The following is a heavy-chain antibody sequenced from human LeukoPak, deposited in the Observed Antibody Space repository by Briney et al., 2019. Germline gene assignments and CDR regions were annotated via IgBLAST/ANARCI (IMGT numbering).Heavy chain of an antibody. V-gene: IGHV4-61*02. CDR3: ARDSDYYDSSGYRI. D-gene: IGHD3-22*01. Sequence: SQTLSLTCTVSGGSISSGSYYWSWIRQPAGKGLEWIGRIYTSGSTNYNPSLKSRVTISVDTSKNQFSLKLSSVTAADTAVYYSARDSDYYDSSGYRIWGQGTLVTVSS. J-gene: IGHJ4*02. CDR1: GGSISSGSYY. CDR2: IYTSGST.